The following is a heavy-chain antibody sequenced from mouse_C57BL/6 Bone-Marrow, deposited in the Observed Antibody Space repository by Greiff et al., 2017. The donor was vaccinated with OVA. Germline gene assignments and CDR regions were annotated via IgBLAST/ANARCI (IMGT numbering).Heavy chain of an antibody. D-gene: IGHD1-2*01. Sequence: VQLQQSGAELVKPGASVKISCKASGYTFTDYYINWVKQRPGQGLEWIGKIGPGSGSTYYNEKFKGKATLTADKSSSTAYMQLSSLTSADSAVYFCARRGVATETAYYFDYWGKGTTLTVSS. J-gene: IGHJ2*01. CDR3: ARRGVATETAYYFDY. CDR1: GYTFTDYY. CDR2: IGPGSGST. V-gene: IGHV1-77*01.